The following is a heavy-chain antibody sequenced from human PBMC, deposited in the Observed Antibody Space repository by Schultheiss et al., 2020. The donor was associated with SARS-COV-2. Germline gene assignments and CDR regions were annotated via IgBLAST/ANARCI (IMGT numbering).Heavy chain of an antibody. V-gene: IGHV1-46*01. CDR2: IIPIFGTA. Sequence: ASVKVSCKASGYTFTGYYMHWVRQAPGQGLEWMGGIIPIFGTANYAQKFQGRVTMTRDTSTSTVYMELSSLRSEDTAVYYCARGPLWFGELGLDYWGQGTLVTVSS. J-gene: IGHJ4*02. D-gene: IGHD3-10*01. CDR3: ARGPLWFGELGLDY. CDR1: GYTFTGYY.